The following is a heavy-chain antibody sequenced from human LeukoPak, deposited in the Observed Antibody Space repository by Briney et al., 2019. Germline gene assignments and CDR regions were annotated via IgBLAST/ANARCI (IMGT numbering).Heavy chain of an antibody. CDR1: GGSFSGYY. D-gene: IGHD5-18*01. J-gene: IGHJ6*02. Sequence: SETLSLTCAVYGGSFSGYYWSWIRQPPGKGLEWIGEINHSGSTNYNPSLKSRVTISVDTSKNQFSLKLSSVTAADTAEYYCARDCGYSYGLYYYYGMDVWGQGTTVTVSS. V-gene: IGHV4-34*01. CDR3: ARDCGYSYGLYYYYGMDV. CDR2: INHSGST.